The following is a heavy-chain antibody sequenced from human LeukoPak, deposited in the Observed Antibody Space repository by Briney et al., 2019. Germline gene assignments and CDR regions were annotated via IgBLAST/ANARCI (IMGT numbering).Heavy chain of an antibody. CDR2: IHPGNSET. CDR3: ARRLSSIATSAANDY. Sequence: GESLKISCKGSGYSSSSYWIAWVRQMPGKGLEWMGIIHPGNSETTYNPSSRGHVTMSADKSVTTAYLQWSSLEASDTAMYYCARRLSSIATSAANDYWGQGTLVTVSS. J-gene: IGHJ4*02. CDR1: GYSSSSYW. D-gene: IGHD2-15*01. V-gene: IGHV5-51*01.